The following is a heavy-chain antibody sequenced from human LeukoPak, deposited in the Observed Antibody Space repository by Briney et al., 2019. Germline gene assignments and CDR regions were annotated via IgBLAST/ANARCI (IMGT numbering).Heavy chain of an antibody. CDR1: GGSFSGYY. CDR2: INHSGST. Sequence: SETLSLTCAVYGGSFSGYYWSWIRQPPGKGLESSGEINHSGSTNYNPSLKSRVTISVDTSKNQFSLKLSSVTAADTAVYYCARGYGDFWSGSYGDWGQGTLVTVSS. V-gene: IGHV4-34*01. CDR3: ARGYGDFWSGSYGD. D-gene: IGHD3-3*01. J-gene: IGHJ4*02.